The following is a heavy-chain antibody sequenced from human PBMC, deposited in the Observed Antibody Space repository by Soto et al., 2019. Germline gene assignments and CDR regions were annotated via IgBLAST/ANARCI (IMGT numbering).Heavy chain of an antibody. CDR3: ARRSRDGSNPPFDY. J-gene: IGHJ4*02. CDR1: GDSFSSSNYY. V-gene: IGHV4-39*01. Sequence: QLQLQESAPGLVKPSETLSLTCTVSGDSFSSSNYYWGWIRQPPGKGLEWIGNMRYGGSTFYNPSLKSRVTLFIDPDKNQFSLKLSSVTAADTAVYYCARRSRDGSNPPFDYWGQGTLVTVSS. D-gene: IGHD5-12*01. CDR2: MRYGGST.